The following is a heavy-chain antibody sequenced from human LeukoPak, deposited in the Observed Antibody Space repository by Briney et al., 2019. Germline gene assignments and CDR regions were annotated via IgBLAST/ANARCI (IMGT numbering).Heavy chain of an antibody. CDR1: GYTFTGYY. Sequence: ASVKVSCKASGYTFTGYYMHWVRQAPGQGLEWMGWINPHSGGTNYAQKFQGRVTMTRDTSISTAYMELSRLRSDDTAVYYCVRDRTKYCSSTSCPLDYWGQGTLVTVSS. D-gene: IGHD2-2*01. J-gene: IGHJ4*02. CDR2: INPHSGGT. CDR3: VRDRTKYCSSTSCPLDY. V-gene: IGHV1-2*02.